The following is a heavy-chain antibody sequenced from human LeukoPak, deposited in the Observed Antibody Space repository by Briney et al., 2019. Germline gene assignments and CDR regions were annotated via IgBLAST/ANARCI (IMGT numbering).Heavy chain of an antibody. D-gene: IGHD2-2*01. J-gene: IGHJ3*02. V-gene: IGHV3-7*01. CDR2: IKQDGSDK. CDR1: GFTLAAHW. CDR3: ARLSDTEGSSTSYRASDI. Sequence: GGSLRLSCAASGFTLAAHWMSWVRQAPGKGLEWVGNIKQDGSDKYYLESVKGRFTISRDNAKNSLYLQMNSLRAEDTALYYCARLSDTEGSSTSYRASDIWGQGTMVTVSS.